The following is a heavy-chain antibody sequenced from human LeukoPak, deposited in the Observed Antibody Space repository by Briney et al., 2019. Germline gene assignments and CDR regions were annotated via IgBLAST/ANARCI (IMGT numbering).Heavy chain of an antibody. CDR1: GITLSNYA. D-gene: IGHD3-9*01. Sequence: GGSLRLSCAVSGITLSNYAMSWVRQAPGKGLERVSAISGSGGSTYYADSVKGRFTISRDNSKNTLYLQMNSLRAEDTAVYYCAKDRGLIGYYTPFDYWGQGTLVTVSS. J-gene: IGHJ4*02. CDR2: ISGSGGST. V-gene: IGHV3-23*01. CDR3: AKDRGLIGYYTPFDY.